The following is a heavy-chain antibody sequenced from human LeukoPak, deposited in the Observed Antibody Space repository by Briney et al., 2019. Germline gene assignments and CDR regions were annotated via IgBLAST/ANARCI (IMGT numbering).Heavy chain of an antibody. D-gene: IGHD4-17*01. CDR1: GYTFTGYY. Sequence: ASVKVSCKASGYTFTGYYMHWVRQAPGQGLGWMGWINPNSGGTNYAQKFQGRVTMTRDTSISTAYMELSRLRSDDTAVYYCARSNNYGDYSMGFWGQGTLVTVSS. V-gene: IGHV1-2*02. CDR3: ARSNNYGDYSMGF. CDR2: INPNSGGT. J-gene: IGHJ4*02.